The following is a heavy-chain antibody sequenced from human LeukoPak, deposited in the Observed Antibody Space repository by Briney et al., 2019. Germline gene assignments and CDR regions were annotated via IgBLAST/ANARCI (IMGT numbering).Heavy chain of an antibody. V-gene: IGHV3-66*01. D-gene: IGHD1-26*01. CDR3: AKEEARWEWFDP. CDR2: IDSGGRT. J-gene: IGHJ5*02. Sequence: GGSLRLSCAASGFTVNSNDMSWVRQAPGKGLEWVSVIDSGGRTFCADSVKGRFTISRDNSKNTLDLQMNSLRVDDTAVYYCAKEEARWEWFDPWGQGTLVTVSP. CDR1: GFTVNSND.